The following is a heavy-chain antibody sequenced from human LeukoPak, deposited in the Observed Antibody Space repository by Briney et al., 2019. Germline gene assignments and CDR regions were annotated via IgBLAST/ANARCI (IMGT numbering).Heavy chain of an antibody. Sequence: GGSLRLSCAASGFTFSSYSMNWVRQAPGKGLEWVSSISSSSSYIYYADSVKGRFTISRDNAKNSLYLQMNSLRAEDTAVYYCAKAYCGGDCYSNYYYYMDVWGKGTTVTVSS. CDR2: ISSSSSYI. V-gene: IGHV3-21*01. CDR3: AKAYCGGDCYSNYYYYMDV. J-gene: IGHJ6*03. CDR1: GFTFSSYS. D-gene: IGHD2-21*01.